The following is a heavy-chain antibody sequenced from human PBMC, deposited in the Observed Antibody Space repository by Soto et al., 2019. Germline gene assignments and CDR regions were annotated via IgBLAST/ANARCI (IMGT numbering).Heavy chain of an antibody. V-gene: IGHV3-30-3*01. Sequence: QVQLVESGGGVVQPGRSLRLSCAASGFSFRSYAMHWVRQAPGKGLEWVAVMSYDGSDKDYADSVKGRFTISRDNSTNPLYRQLSSLRAEDTAVYYCARARLDTPALEYWGQGTRVTASS. D-gene: IGHD2-2*01. CDR2: MSYDGSDK. CDR3: ARARLDTPALEY. J-gene: IGHJ4*02. CDR1: GFSFRSYA.